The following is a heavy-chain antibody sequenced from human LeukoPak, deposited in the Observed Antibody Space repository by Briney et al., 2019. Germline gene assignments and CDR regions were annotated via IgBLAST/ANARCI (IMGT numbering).Heavy chain of an antibody. Sequence: SETLSLTCAVYGGSFSGYYWSWIRQPPGKGLEWIGEINHSGSTNYNPSLKSRVTISVDTSKNQFSLKLSSVTAADTAVYYRARGPHMDVWGKGTTVTVSS. CDR2: INHSGST. V-gene: IGHV4-34*01. CDR1: GGSFSGYY. J-gene: IGHJ6*03. CDR3: ARGPHMDV.